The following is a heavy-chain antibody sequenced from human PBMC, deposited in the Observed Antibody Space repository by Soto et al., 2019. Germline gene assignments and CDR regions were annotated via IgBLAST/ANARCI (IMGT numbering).Heavy chain of an antibody. CDR1: GYTFTDYY. CDR3: ARDCGVTTVLTNWLDP. J-gene: IGHJ5*02. D-gene: IGHD4-17*01. CDR2: INPNSGGT. Sequence: VASVKVSCKASGYTFTDYYIQWVRQAPGQGLEWMGWINPNSGGTYYAQKFEGRVTMTRDTSITTAYMELSMLRSDDTAVYYCARDCGVTTVLTNWLDPWGQGTRVTVS. V-gene: IGHV1-2*02.